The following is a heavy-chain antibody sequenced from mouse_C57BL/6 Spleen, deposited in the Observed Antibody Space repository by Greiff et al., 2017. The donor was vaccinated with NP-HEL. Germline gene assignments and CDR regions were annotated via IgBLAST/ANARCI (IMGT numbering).Heavy chain of an antibody. CDR2: FYPGSGSI. D-gene: IGHD4-1*01. Sequence: VQRVESGAELVKPGASVKLSCKASGYTFTEYTIHWVKQRSGQGLEWIGWFYPGSGSIKYNEKFKDKATLTADKSSSTVYMELSRLTSEDSAVYFCARHEGEAGTGYAMDYWGQGTSVTVSS. CDR3: ARHEGEAGTGYAMDY. V-gene: IGHV1-62-2*01. J-gene: IGHJ4*01. CDR1: GYTFTEYT.